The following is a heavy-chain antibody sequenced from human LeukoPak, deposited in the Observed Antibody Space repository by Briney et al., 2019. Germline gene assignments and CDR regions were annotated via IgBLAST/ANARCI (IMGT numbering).Heavy chain of an antibody. CDR2: ISWNSGSI. CDR3: AKEKDIVVVVAATRHYYYYMDV. J-gene: IGHJ6*03. Sequence: PGRSLRLSCAASGFTLDDYAMHWVRQAPGKGLEWVSGISWNSGSIGYADSVKGRFTISRDNAKNSLYLQMNSLRAEDTALYYCAKEKDIVVVVAATRHYYYYMDVWGKGTTVTVSS. CDR1: GFTLDDYA. D-gene: IGHD2-15*01. V-gene: IGHV3-9*01.